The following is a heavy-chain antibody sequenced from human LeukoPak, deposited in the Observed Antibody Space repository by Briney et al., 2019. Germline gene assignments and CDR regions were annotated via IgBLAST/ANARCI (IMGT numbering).Heavy chain of an antibody. CDR2: INPNSGGT. CDR1: GYTFTGYY. D-gene: IGHD2-21*01. V-gene: IGHV1-2*02. CDR3: ARADRLDGAPYLIGP. J-gene: IGHJ5*02. Sequence: GASVKVSCKASGYTFTGYYMHWVRQAPGQGLEWMGWINPNSGGTNYAQKFQGRVTMTRDTSITTVYMEVRWLTSDDTAIYYCARADRLDGAPYLIGPWGQGTLVTVSS.